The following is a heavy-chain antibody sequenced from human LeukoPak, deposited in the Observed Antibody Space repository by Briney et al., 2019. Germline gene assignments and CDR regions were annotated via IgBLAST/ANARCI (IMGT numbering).Heavy chain of an antibody. CDR2: FYHSGNT. CDR3: ASTGGYDFWSGYPLNWFDP. Sequence: SETLSLTCAVSGGSISSSNWWSWVRQPPGKGLEWIGEFYHSGNTNYNPSLKSRVTISVDKSKNQFSLKLSSVTAADTAVYYCASTGGYDFWSGYPLNWFDPWGQGTLVTVSS. V-gene: IGHV4-4*02. D-gene: IGHD3-3*01. CDR1: GGSISSSNW. J-gene: IGHJ5*02.